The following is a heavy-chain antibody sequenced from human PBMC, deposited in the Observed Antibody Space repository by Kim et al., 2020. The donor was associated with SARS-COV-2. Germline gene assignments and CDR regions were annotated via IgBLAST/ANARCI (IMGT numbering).Heavy chain of an antibody. J-gene: IGHJ3*02. CDR3: AREVLLSAHHAFDI. V-gene: IGHV4-59*13. CDR2: IYYSGST. D-gene: IGHD3-10*01. CDR1: GGSISSYY. Sequence: SETLSLTCTVSGGSISSYYWSWIRQPPGKGLEWIGYIYYSGSTNYNPSLKSRVTISVDTSKNQFSLKLSSVTAADTAVYYCAREVLLSAHHAFDIWGQGTMVTVSS.